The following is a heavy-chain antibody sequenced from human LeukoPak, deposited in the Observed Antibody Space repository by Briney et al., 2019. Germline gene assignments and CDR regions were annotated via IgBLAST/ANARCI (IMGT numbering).Heavy chain of an antibody. V-gene: IGHV4-39*01. CDR2: IYYSGST. CDR3: ASVNYDFWSGYYMVYYYYYMDV. J-gene: IGHJ6*03. Sequence: SETLSLTCTVSGGSISSSSFYWGWIRQPPGRGLEWIGSIYYSGSTSYNPSLKSRVTISVDTSKNQFSLKLSSVTAADTAVYYCASVNYDFWSGYYMVYYYYYMDVWGKGTTVTVSS. CDR1: GGSISSSSFY. D-gene: IGHD3-3*01.